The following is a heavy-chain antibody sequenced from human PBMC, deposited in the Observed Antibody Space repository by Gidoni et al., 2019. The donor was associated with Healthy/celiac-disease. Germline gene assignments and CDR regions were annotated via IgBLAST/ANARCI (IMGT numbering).Heavy chain of an antibody. CDR3: ARAGNYFNDYYYYGMDV. D-gene: IGHD4-4*01. J-gene: IGHJ6*02. V-gene: IGHV3-33*01. CDR2: IWYDGSNK. Sequence: QVQLVESGGGVVQPGRSLRLSCAASGFTFSSYGMHWVRQAPGKGLEWVAVIWYDGSNKYYADSVKGRFTISRDNSKNTLYLQMNSLRAEDTAVYYCARAGNYFNDYYYYGMDVWGQGTTVTVSS. CDR1: GFTFSSYG.